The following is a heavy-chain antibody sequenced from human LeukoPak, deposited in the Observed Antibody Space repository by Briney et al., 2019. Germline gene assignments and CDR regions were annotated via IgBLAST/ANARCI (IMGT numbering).Heavy chain of an antibody. CDR3: ARSRDYYGSGSYF. J-gene: IGHJ4*02. V-gene: IGHV1-69*05. CDR1: GGTFSSYA. Sequence: SVKVSCKASGGTFSSYAISWVRQAPGQGLEWMGRIIPIFGTANYAQKLQGRVTMTTDTSTSTAYMELRSLRSDDTAVYYCARSRDYYGSGSYFWGQGTLVTVSS. D-gene: IGHD3-10*01. CDR2: IIPIFGTA.